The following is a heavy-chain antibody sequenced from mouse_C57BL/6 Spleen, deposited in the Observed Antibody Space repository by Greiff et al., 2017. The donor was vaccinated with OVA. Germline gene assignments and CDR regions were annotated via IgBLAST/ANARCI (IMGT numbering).Heavy chain of an antibody. D-gene: IGHD2-10*02. CDR1: GYTFTSYW. Sequence: QVQLKQPGAELVMPGASVKLSCKASGYTFTSYWMHWVKQRPGQGLEWIGEIDPSDSYTNYNQKFKGKATLTVDKSSSTAYMQLSSLTSEDSAVYYCGKKYEGRSCDDFEYWGQGTPLTVAS. V-gene: IGHV1-69*01. J-gene: IGHJ2*01. CDR3: GKKYEGRSCDDFEY. CDR2: IDPSDSYT.